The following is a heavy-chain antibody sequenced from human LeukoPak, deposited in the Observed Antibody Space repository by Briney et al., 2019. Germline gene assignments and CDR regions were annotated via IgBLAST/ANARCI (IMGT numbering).Heavy chain of an antibody. CDR3: ARLIVVVPAAINYMDV. D-gene: IGHD2-2*02. V-gene: IGHV4-39*07. J-gene: IGHJ6*03. CDR1: GGSISSSSYY. CDR2: INHSGST. Sequence: SETLSLTCTVSGGSISSSSYYWGWIRQPPGKGLEWIGEINHSGSTNYNPSLKSRVTISVDTSKNQFSLKLSSVTAADTAVYYCARLIVVVPAAINYMDVWGKGTTVTVSS.